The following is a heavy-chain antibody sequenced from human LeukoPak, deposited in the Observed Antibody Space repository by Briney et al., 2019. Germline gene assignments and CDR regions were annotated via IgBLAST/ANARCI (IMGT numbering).Heavy chain of an antibody. CDR1: GYTFTSYG. CDR2: INTKTGNP. Sequence: ASVKVSCKASGYTFTSYGISWVRQALGQGLEWMGWINTKTGNPTYAQGFTGRFVFSLDTSVSTTYLQISSLKADDTAVYYCARDQRYCGGDCYDAFDIWGQGTMVTVSS. J-gene: IGHJ3*02. CDR3: ARDQRYCGGDCYDAFDI. V-gene: IGHV7-4-1*02. D-gene: IGHD2-21*02.